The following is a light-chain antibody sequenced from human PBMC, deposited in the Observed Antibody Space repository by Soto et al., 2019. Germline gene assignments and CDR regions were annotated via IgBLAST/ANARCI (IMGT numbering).Light chain of an antibody. CDR1: QDIGCW. Sequence: DIQMTQSPSSMSASVGDRVSITCRASQDIGCWLAWYQQRPGKAPSLLIYAASTLQSGFPTRFSGSGSGTDFTLNISSLKTEDFACYYCLQAYTLPVTLGQGTRLDIK. V-gene: IGKV1-12*01. CDR2: AAS. CDR3: LQAYTLPVT. J-gene: IGKJ5*01.